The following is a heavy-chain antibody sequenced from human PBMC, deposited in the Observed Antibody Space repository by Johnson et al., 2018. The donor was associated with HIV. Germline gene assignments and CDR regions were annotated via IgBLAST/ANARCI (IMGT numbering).Heavy chain of an antibody. CDR1: GFTFSSYD. Sequence: QMLLVESGGGVVQPGRSLRVSCGTSGFTFSSYDMHWVRQAPGKGLEWVAVISYDGSHKYYADSVKGRFTISRDNSKNTLYLQMNSLRADDTAVYYCARDYYDMPWGYDAFDIWGQGTVVTVSS. J-gene: IGHJ3*02. V-gene: IGHV3-30*03. D-gene: IGHD3-22*01. CDR2: ISYDGSHK. CDR3: ARDYYDMPWGYDAFDI.